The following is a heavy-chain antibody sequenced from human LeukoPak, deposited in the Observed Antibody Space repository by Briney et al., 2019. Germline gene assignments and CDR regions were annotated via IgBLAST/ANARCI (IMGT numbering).Heavy chain of an antibody. J-gene: IGHJ5*02. CDR1: GFTFSSYA. Sequence: GGSLRLSCAASGFTFSSYAMSWVRQAPGKGLEWVSGISGSGDNTYYADSVKGRFTISRDNSKNTLYLQMNSLRADDTAVYYCAKGGVVHRFDPWGQGTLVTVSS. CDR3: AKGGVVHRFDP. CDR2: ISGSGDNT. D-gene: IGHD2-15*01. V-gene: IGHV3-23*01.